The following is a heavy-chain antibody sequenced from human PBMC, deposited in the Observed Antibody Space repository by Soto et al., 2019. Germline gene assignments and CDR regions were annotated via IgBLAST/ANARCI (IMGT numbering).Heavy chain of an antibody. Sequence: RGSLRLSCSASGFIFSESTISWVRQVPGKGLEAISAVSTSGRSTYYADSVKDRFTISSDNSKKTRFLQMGSLRPEDTAIYYCVKQAHGLDGVAFDYWGQGTQVTRLL. CDR3: VKQAHGLDGVAFDY. V-gene: IGHV3-64D*06. CDR1: GFIFSEST. D-gene: IGHD2-15*01. CDR2: VSTSGRST. J-gene: IGHJ4*02.